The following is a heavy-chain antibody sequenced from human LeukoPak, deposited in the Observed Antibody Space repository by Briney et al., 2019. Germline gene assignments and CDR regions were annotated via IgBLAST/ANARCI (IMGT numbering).Heavy chain of an antibody. CDR1: EFTFRSYG. Sequence: GGSLRLSCPASEFTFRSYGMHWVRQAPAKGLEGVAFIRYDGSNKYYADSVKGRFAISRDNSKNTLYLQMNSLRAEDTAVYYCAKDASDGDYVLDWGQGTLVTVSS. CDR2: IRYDGSNK. V-gene: IGHV3-30*02. J-gene: IGHJ4*02. CDR3: AKDASDGDYVLD. D-gene: IGHD4-17*01.